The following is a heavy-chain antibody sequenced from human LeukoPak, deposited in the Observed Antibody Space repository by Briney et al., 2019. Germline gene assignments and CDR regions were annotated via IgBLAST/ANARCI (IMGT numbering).Heavy chain of an antibody. V-gene: IGHV1-69*13. CDR1: GGTFSSYA. CDR3: ATEGEVGALGYFDL. CDR2: IIPIFGTA. Sequence: SVKVSCKASGGTFSSYAISWVRQAPGQGLEWMGGIIPIFGTANYAQKFQGRVTITADESTSTAYMELSSLRSEDTAVYYCATEGEVGALGYFDLWGRGTLVTVSS. J-gene: IGHJ2*01. D-gene: IGHD1-26*01.